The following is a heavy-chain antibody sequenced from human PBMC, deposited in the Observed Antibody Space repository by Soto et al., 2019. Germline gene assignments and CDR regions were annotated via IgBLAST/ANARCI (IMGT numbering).Heavy chain of an antibody. V-gene: IGHV1-2*02. D-gene: IGHD3-22*01. J-gene: IGHJ4*02. CDR1: GYTFTAYY. CDR2: INPNSGGT. Sequence: ASVKVSCKASGYTFTAYYMHCVLQSPLQWLDWMGCINPNSGGTNYAQKFQGRVTMTRDTSISTAYMELSRLRSDDTAVYYCARVETYFRNPDKKHIYDSSGYYFSLFFDYWGQGTLVTVSS. CDR3: ARVETYFRNPDKKHIYDSSGYYFSLFFDY.